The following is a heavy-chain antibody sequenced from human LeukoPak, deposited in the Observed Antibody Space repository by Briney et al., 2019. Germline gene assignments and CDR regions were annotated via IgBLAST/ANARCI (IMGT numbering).Heavy chain of an antibody. Sequence: SETLSLTCTVSGGSISSYYWTWIRPPPEKGLEWIGYIYYNGSTNYNPSLKSRVTISVDTSKNQFSLKPSSVTAADTAVYYCARQSRGIAVAGLDCWGQGTLVTVSS. CDR1: GGSISSYY. CDR2: IYYNGST. V-gene: IGHV4-59*08. J-gene: IGHJ4*02. CDR3: ARQSRGIAVAGLDC. D-gene: IGHD6-19*01.